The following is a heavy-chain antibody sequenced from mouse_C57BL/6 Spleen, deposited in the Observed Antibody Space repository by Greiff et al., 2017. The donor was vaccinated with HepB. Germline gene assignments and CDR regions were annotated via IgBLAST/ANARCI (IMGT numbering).Heavy chain of an antibody. Sequence: VKLMESGAELVRPGASVKLSCKASGYTFPDYYINWVKQRPGQGLEWIARIYPGSGNTYSNEKFKGKATLTAEKSSSTAYMQLSSLTSEDSAVYFCARNWDGGFAYWGQGTLVTVSA. CDR1: GYTFPDYY. J-gene: IGHJ3*01. V-gene: IGHV1-76*01. CDR3: ARNWDGGFAY. D-gene: IGHD4-1*01. CDR2: IYPGSGNT.